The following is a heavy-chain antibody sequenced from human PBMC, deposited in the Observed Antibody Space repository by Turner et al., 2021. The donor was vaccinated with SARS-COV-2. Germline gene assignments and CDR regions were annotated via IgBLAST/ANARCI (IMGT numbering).Heavy chain of an antibody. J-gene: IGHJ4*02. V-gene: IGHV4-39*01. CDR3: ARQVSILGRWLAPFDS. D-gene: IGHD6-19*01. Sequence: QLQLQESGPGLVQPSETLSLTCTFSSGSISSSAYYWGWIRQPPGKGLEWIGSFFYSGSTYYSPSLKSRITISVDTSKNQFSLNLSSVTAADTAVYYCARQVSILGRWLAPFDSWGQGTLVTVSS. CDR1: SGSISSSAYY. CDR2: FFYSGST.